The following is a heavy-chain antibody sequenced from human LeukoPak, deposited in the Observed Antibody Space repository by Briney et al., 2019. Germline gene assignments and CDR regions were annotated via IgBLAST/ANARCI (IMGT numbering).Heavy chain of an antibody. CDR1: GGSISSSNW. J-gene: IGHJ2*01. CDR2: IYHSGST. D-gene: IGHD2-2*01. Sequence: SGTLSLTCAVSGGSISSSNWWSWVRQPPGKGLEWIGEIYHSGSTNYNPSLKSRVTISVDKSKNQFSLKLSSVTAADTAVYYCARVTSRPRPRYFDLWGRGTLVTVSS. V-gene: IGHV4-4*02. CDR3: ARVTSRPRPRYFDL.